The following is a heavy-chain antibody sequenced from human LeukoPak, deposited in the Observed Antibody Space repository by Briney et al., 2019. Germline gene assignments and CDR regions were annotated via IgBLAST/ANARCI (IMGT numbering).Heavy chain of an antibody. J-gene: IGHJ6*03. CDR3: ARVRGSSGSYEYYHYMDV. V-gene: IGHV4-4*07. CDR2: IYTSGST. Sequence: PSETLSLTCTVSGGSISSYYWSWIRQPAGKGLEWIGRIYTSGSTNYNPSLKSRVTMSVDTSKKQFSLKLSSVTAADTAVYYCARVRGSSGSYEYYHYMDVWGKGTTVTISS. D-gene: IGHD1-26*01. CDR1: GGSISSYY.